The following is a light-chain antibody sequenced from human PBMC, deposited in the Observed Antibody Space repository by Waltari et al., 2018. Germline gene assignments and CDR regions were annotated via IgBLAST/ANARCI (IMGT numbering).Light chain of an antibody. CDR2: GVS. V-gene: IGKV3-20*01. CDR1: QSVSSTY. CDR3: QQCGDSGCT. Sequence: EIVLTQSPGTLSLSPGERATLPCRASQSVSSTYLAWYHQKPGQAPRLLIFGVSTRATGIPDRFSGSGSGTDFTLTISRLEPEDFAVYYCQQCGDSGCTFGQGTKLEIK. J-gene: IGKJ2*02.